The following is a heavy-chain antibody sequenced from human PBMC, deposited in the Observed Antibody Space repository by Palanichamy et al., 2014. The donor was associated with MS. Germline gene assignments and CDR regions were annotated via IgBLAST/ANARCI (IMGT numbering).Heavy chain of an antibody. J-gene: IGHJ3*02. Sequence: QLVQSGAEVKKPGASVKVSCKASGYTFTSYDINWVRQATGQGLEWMGWMNPNSGNTGYAQKFQGRVTMTRNTSISTAYMELSSLRSEDTAVYYCARGHRTILWFRERRNAFDIWGQGTMVTVSS. CDR2: MNPNSGNT. V-gene: IGHV1-8*01. D-gene: IGHD3-10*01. CDR1: GYTFTSYD. CDR3: ARGHRTILWFRERRNAFDI.